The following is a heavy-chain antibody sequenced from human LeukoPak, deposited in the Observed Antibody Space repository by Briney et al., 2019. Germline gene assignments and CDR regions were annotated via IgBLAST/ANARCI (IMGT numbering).Heavy chain of an antibody. D-gene: IGHD3-22*01. V-gene: IGHV1-58*02. Sequence: SVKVSCKASGFTFTSSAMQWVRQARGQRLEWIGWIVVGSGNTNYAQKFQERVTITRDMSTSTAYMELSSLRSEDTAVYYCAAGSDSSGYYFVNYWGQGTLVIVSS. CDR1: GFTFTSSA. CDR2: IVVGSGNT. CDR3: AAGSDSSGYYFVNY. J-gene: IGHJ4*02.